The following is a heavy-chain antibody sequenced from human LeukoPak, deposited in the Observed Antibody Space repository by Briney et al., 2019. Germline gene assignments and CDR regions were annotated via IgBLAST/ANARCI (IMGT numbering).Heavy chain of an antibody. J-gene: IGHJ5*02. CDR1: GDSISSYY. CDR2: IYTSGST. CDR3: ARERSYYDFWSGHNNWFDP. V-gene: IGHV4-4*07. Sequence: PSETLSLTCTVSGDSISSYYWSWIRQPAGKGLEWIGRIYTSGSTNYNPSLKSRVTMSVDTSKNQFSLKLSSVIAADTAVYYCARERSYYDFWSGHNNWFDPWGQGTLVTVSS. D-gene: IGHD3-3*01.